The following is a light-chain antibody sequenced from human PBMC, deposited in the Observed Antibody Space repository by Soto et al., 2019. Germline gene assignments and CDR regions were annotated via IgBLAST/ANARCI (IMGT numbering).Light chain of an antibody. J-gene: IGLJ1*01. Sequence: QSVLTQPASVSGSPGQSITISCTGTSSDVGGYNYVSWYQQHPGKAPKLMIYEVSNRPSGVSNRFSGSKSGNTASLTISGLQDEDEADYYCSSYTSRRTRYVFGTGTKVTVL. CDR3: SSYTSRRTRYV. CDR1: SSDVGGYNY. CDR2: EVS. V-gene: IGLV2-14*01.